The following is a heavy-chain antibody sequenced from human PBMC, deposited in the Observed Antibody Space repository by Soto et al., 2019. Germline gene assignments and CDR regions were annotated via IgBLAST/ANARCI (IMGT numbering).Heavy chain of an antibody. J-gene: IGHJ4*02. Sequence: GGSLRLSCAASGFTFSSYAMSWVRQAPGKGLEWVSAISGSGGSTYYADSVKGRFTISRDNSKNTLYLQMNSLRAEDTAVYYCAKDPDPRPYDSSGYYSLGFDYWGQGTLVTVSS. D-gene: IGHD3-22*01. CDR2: ISGSGGST. CDR3: AKDPDPRPYDSSGYYSLGFDY. V-gene: IGHV3-23*01. CDR1: GFTFSSYA.